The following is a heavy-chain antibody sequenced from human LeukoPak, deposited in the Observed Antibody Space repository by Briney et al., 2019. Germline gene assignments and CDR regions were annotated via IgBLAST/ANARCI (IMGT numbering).Heavy chain of an antibody. CDR3: ARDLWFGYDY. V-gene: IGHV3-48*01. CDR1: GFTFSSYS. J-gene: IGHJ4*02. D-gene: IGHD3-10*01. CDR2: ISSSSSTI. Sequence: GGSLRLSCAASGFTFSSYSMSWVRQAPGKGLEWVSYISSSSSTIYYADSVKGRFTISRDNAKNSLYLQMNSLRAEDTAVYYCARDLWFGYDYWGQGTLVTVPS.